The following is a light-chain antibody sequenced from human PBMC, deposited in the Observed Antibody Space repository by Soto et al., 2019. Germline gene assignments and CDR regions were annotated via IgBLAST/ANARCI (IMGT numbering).Light chain of an antibody. J-gene: IGLJ2*01. CDR1: RIGSKS. Sequence: SYELTQPPSVSVAPGQTASISCGGTRIGSKSVQWYQQKPGQAPVLVVHTDSDRPSGIPERFSGSNSGGTATLSISGAEAGDEADYYCQVWDTGSDHVVFGGGTKLTVL. CDR2: TDS. V-gene: IGLV3-21*02. CDR3: QVWDTGSDHVV.